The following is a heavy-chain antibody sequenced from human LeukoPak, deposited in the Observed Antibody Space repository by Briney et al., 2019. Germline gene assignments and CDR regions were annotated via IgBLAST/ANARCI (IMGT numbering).Heavy chain of an antibody. J-gene: IGHJ4*02. CDR1: GGSISSSSYY. CDR2: IYYSGST. V-gene: IGHV4-39*01. Sequence: SETLSLTCTVSGGSISSSSYYWGWIRQPPGKGLEWIGSIYYSGSTYYNPSLKSRVTISVDTSKNQFSLKLSSVTAADTAVYYCASPLGYSGYDFGYWGQGTLVTVSS. D-gene: IGHD5-12*01. CDR3: ASPLGYSGYDFGY.